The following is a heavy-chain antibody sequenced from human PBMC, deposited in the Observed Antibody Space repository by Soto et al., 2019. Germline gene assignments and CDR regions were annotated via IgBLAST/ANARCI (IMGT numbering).Heavy chain of an antibody. CDR3: AITSMVRGVINYDY. V-gene: IGHV4-39*01. J-gene: IGHJ4*02. Sequence: QLQLQESGPGLVKPSETLSLTYTVSGGSISSSSYYWGWIRQPPGKGLEWIGSIYYSGSTYYNPSLKSRVTISVDTSKNQFSLKLSSVTAADTAVYYCAITSMVRGVINYDYWGQGTLVTVSS. D-gene: IGHD3-10*01. CDR2: IYYSGST. CDR1: GGSISSSSYY.